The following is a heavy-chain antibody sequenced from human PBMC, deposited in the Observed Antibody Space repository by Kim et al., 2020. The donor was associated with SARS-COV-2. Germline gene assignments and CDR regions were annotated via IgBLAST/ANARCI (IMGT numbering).Heavy chain of an antibody. CDR3: ARDQGSGGGYFTNYYYYYYMDV. D-gene: IGHD1-26*01. V-gene: IGHV4-59*01. Sequence: SETLSLTCTVSGGSISSYYWSWIRQPPGKGLEWIGYIYYSGSTNYNPSLKSRVTISVDTSKNQFSLKLSSVTAADTAVYYCARDQGSGGGYFTNYYYYYYMDVWGKGTTVTVSS. J-gene: IGHJ6*03. CDR2: IYYSGST. CDR1: GGSISSYY.